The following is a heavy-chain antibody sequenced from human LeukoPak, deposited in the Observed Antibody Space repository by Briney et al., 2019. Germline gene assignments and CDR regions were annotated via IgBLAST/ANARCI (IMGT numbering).Heavy chain of an antibody. CDR1: GGSISSGSYY. V-gene: IGHV4-61*09. CDR2: IYTSGST. CDR3: ARAGGSVDWYGTIGH. Sequence: SSQTLSLTCIVSGGSISSGSYYRNWIRQPAGKGLEWIGHIYTSGSTSYKPSLQSRVTISVDASKNQFSLTLTSVTAADTAVYYCARAGGSVDWYGTIGHWGQGTLVTVSS. D-gene: IGHD3-9*01. J-gene: IGHJ4*02.